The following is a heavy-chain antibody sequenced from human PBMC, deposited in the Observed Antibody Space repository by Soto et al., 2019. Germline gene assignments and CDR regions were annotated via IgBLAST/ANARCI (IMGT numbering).Heavy chain of an antibody. CDR2: IDPSDSYT. D-gene: IGHD3-16*01. V-gene: IGHV5-10-1*01. CDR3: AKQGGLLHIDA. J-gene: IGHJ5*02. Sequence: GESLKISCKGSGYKFISYWINWVRQKPGKGLEWMGRIDPSDSYTNYSPSFQGHVTISADKSISTAYLQWSSLEASDTAMHYRAKQGGLLHIDACGQGTLVTVSS. CDR1: GYKFISYW.